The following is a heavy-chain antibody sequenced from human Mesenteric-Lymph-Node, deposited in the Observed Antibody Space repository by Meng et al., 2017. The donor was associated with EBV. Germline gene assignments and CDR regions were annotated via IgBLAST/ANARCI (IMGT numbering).Heavy chain of an antibody. CDR1: GYTFTGYY. CDR2: INPNSGDT. V-gene: IGHV1-2*04. Sequence: QVQLVQPGAEVKKPGASVKASCKASGYTFTGYYLHWVRQAPGQGLEWMGWINPNSGDTNYAQKFQGWVTMTRDTSINTAYMELSSLRSDATAVYYCATLPAASTPHFSAWGQGTLVTVSS. J-gene: IGHJ4*02. D-gene: IGHD2-2*01. CDR3: ATLPAASTPHFSA.